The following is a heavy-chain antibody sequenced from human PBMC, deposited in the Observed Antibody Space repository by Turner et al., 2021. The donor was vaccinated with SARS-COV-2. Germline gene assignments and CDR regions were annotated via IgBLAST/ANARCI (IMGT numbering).Heavy chain of an antibody. J-gene: IGHJ4*02. CDR2: IYYSGNT. CDR1: GGSISSSAFY. D-gene: IGHD3-9*01. V-gene: IGHV4-39*01. Sequence: QLQLQESGPGLVKPSETLSLTCTVSGGSISSSAFYWGWVRPPPGKGMEWIGAIYYSGNTYYNPSLKSRLTISFDRSRNQFSVRLRSVTAADTAVYYCVRLPDYDILTKWGQGTLVTVSS. CDR3: VRLPDYDILTK.